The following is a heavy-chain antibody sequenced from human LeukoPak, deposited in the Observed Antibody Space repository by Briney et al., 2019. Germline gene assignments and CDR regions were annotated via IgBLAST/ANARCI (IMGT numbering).Heavy chain of an antibody. J-gene: IGHJ4*02. Sequence: VASVKVSCKTSGYTFTGYYMHWVRQAPGQGLEWMGWINPNSGGTNYAQKFQGRVTVTRDTSISTAYKEVSRLRSDDTAVYYCARADQQVALVGFGYWGQGTLVAVSS. V-gene: IGHV1-2*02. CDR3: ARADQQVALVGFGY. CDR1: GYTFTGYY. D-gene: IGHD6-13*01. CDR2: INPNSGGT.